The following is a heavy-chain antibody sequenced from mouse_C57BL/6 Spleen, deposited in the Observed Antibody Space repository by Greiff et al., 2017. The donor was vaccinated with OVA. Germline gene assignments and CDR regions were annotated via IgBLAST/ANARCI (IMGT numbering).Heavy chain of an antibody. CDR3: TRDTTVGYYFDY. CDR1: GYTFTSYW. CDR2: IYPGNSDT. J-gene: IGHJ2*01. Sequence: VQLQQSGTVLARPGASVKMSCKTSGYTFTSYWMHWVKQRPGQGLEWIGAIYPGNSDTSYNQKFKGKAKLTAVTSASTAYMELSSLTNEDSAVYYCTRDTTVGYYFDYWGQGTTLTVSS. D-gene: IGHD1-1*01. V-gene: IGHV1-5*01.